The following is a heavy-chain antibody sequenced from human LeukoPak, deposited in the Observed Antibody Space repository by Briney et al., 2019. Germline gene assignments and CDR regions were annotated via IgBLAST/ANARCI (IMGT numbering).Heavy chain of an antibody. D-gene: IGHD3-3*01. CDR2: ISGSGGST. V-gene: IGHV3-23*01. CDR3: AKDHGGESPRGSIDFWSGYYNDAFDI. CDR1: GFTFSSYA. J-gene: IGHJ3*02. Sequence: GGSLRLSCAVSGFTFSSYAMSWVRQAPGKGLEWVSAISGSGGSTYYADSVKGRFTISRDNSKNTLYLQINSLRAEDTAVYYCAKDHGGESPRGSIDFWSGYYNDAFDIWGQGTMVTVSS.